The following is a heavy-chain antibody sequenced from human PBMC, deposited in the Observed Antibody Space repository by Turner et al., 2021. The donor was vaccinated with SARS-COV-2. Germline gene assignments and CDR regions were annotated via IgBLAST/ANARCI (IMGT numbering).Heavy chain of an antibody. CDR1: GGSINTSPYY. CDR2: IYYSGST. Sequence: HLHLHESGPALVKPSETLSVTCTVSGGSINTSPYYWGWIRQPPGKGLEWIGNIYYSGSTYYNPSLKSRVIISIDTSKNQFSLQVTSVTAADTAIYYCASRRGGSAAYNTWGQGTVVTISS. V-gene: IGHV4-39*01. J-gene: IGHJ5*02. CDR3: ASRRGGSAAYNT. D-gene: IGHD6-13*01.